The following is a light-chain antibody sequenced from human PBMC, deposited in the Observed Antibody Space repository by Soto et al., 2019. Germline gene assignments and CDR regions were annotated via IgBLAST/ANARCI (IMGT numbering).Light chain of an antibody. CDR3: QQRSNWPLT. V-gene: IGKV3-11*01. Sequence: EIVLTQSPATLSLSPWERATLSCRASQSVSSYLAWYQQKPGQAPRLLMYDASNRATGIPARFSGSGSGTDFTLTINSLEPEDFVVYYCQQRSNWPLTFGGGTKVEIK. J-gene: IGKJ4*01. CDR2: DAS. CDR1: QSVSSY.